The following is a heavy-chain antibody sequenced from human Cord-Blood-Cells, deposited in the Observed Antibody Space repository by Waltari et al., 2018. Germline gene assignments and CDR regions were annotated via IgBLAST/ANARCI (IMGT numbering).Heavy chain of an antibody. CDR1: GYTFTSYY. J-gene: IGHJ4*02. Sequence: QVQLVQSGAEVKKPGASVKVSCKASGYTFTSYYMHWVRQAPGQGLEWMGISNPIGGSTSYAKKFQGRVTMTRDTSTSTVYMGLSSLRSEDTAVYYCARLELRDYWGQGTLVTVSS. V-gene: IGHV1-46*01. CDR2: SNPIGGST. CDR3: ARLELRDY. D-gene: IGHD1-7*01.